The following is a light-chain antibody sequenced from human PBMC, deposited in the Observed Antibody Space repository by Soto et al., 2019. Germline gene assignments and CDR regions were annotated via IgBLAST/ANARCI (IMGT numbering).Light chain of an antibody. CDR3: SSFTSRFTFV. CDR2: EVT. CDR1: RSDVGAYNY. V-gene: IGLV2-14*01. Sequence: QYAMTHPASVCWSPGHSISISCTGTRSDVGAYNYVSWYQQHPGKAPKLMISEVTNRPSGVSDRFSGSKSGNTASLTISGLQAEDEADYYCSSFTSRFTFVFGTGTKVTVL. J-gene: IGLJ1*01.